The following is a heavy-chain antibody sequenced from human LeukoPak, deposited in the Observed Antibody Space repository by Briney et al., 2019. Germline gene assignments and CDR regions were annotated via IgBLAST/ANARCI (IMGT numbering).Heavy chain of an antibody. Sequence: GRSLRLSCAASGFTFSSYGMHWVRQAPGKGLEWVAVISYDGSNKHYADSVKGRFTISRDNSKNTLYLQMNSLRAEDTAVYYCAKVSERLATVSNFDYWGQGTLVTVSS. D-gene: IGHD6-19*01. J-gene: IGHJ4*02. V-gene: IGHV3-30*18. CDR1: GFTFSSYG. CDR2: ISYDGSNK. CDR3: AKVSERLATVSNFDY.